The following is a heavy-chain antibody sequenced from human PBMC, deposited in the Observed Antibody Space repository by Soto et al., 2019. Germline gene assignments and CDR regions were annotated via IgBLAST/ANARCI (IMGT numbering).Heavy chain of an antibody. CDR2: IYHSGST. CDR1: GGSISSGYYY. CDR3: ARASTYYYDSSGYSPYNWFDP. D-gene: IGHD3-22*01. V-gene: IGHV4-30-2*01. J-gene: IGHJ5*02. Sequence: SETLSLTCSVSGGSISSGYYYWSWIRQPPGKGLEWIGYIYHSGSTYYNPSLKSRVTISVDRSKNQFSLKLSSVTAADTAVYYCARASTYYYDSSGYSPYNWFDPWGQGTLVTVSS.